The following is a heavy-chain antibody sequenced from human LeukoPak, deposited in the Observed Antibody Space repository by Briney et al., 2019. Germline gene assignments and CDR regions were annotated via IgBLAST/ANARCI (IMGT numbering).Heavy chain of an antibody. CDR3: ARAGDSSGYYWVFDY. CDR1: GGSISSYY. J-gene: IGHJ4*02. V-gene: IGHV4-4*07. D-gene: IGHD3-22*01. CDR2: IYSSGST. Sequence: PSETLSLTCTVSGGSISSYYWSWIRQPAGKGLEWIGRIYSSGSTNYNPSLKSRLSMSVDTPKNQFSLRLSSVTAADTAVYYCARAGDSSGYYWVFDYWGQGTLVTVSS.